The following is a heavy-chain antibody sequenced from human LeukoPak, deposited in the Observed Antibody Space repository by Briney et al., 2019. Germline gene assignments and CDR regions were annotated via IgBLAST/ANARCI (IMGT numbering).Heavy chain of an antibody. Sequence: SETLSLTCAVSGGSISSSNWWSWVRQPPGKGLEWIGEIYHSGSTNYNPSLKSRVTISVDKSKNQFSLKLSSVTAADTAVYYCATQYYYDSSAYDYWGQGTLVTVSS. J-gene: IGHJ4*02. CDR1: GGSISSSNW. D-gene: IGHD3-22*01. V-gene: IGHV4-4*02. CDR3: ATQYYYDSSAYDY. CDR2: IYHSGST.